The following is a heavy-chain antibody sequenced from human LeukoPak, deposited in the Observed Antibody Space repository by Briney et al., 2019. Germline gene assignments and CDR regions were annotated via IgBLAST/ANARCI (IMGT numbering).Heavy chain of an antibody. V-gene: IGHV3-23*01. D-gene: IGHD6-19*01. CDR1: GFTFSSYA. J-gene: IGHJ4*02. CDR2: ISGSGSST. Sequence: GGSLRLSCAASGFTFSSYAMSWVRQAPGKGLEWVSAISGSGSSTYYADSVKGRFTISRDNSKNTLYLQMNSLRAEDTAVYYCAKDRYGSGRARYFDYWGQGTLVTVSS. CDR3: AKDRYGSGRARYFDY.